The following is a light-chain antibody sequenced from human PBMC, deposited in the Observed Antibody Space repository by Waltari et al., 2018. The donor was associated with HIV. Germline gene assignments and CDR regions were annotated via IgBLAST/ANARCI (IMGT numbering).Light chain of an antibody. V-gene: IGLV2-23*02. Sequence: QSALTQPASVSGSPGQSIPISCTGTSSDVGSYTVVSWYQQHPGKAPKLMIYEVNKRPAGVSNRFSGSKSGNTASLTISGLQAEDEADYHCCSYAGSSTHVFGTGTKVTVL. CDR1: SSDVGSYTV. J-gene: IGLJ1*01. CDR3: CSYAGSSTHV. CDR2: EVN.